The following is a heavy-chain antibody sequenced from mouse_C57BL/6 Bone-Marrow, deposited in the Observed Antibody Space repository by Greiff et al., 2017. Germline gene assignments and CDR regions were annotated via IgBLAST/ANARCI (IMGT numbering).Heavy chain of an antibody. CDR3: ASWFAY. CDR1: GFTFSDYG. J-gene: IGHJ3*01. V-gene: IGHV5-17*01. CDR2: ISSGSSTT. Sequence: EVNVVESGGGLVKPGGSLKLSCAASGFTFSDYGMHWVRQAPEKGLEWVAYISSGSSTTYYADTVKGRFTISRDNAKNTLFLQMTSLRSEDAAMYYCASWFAYWGQGTLVTVSA.